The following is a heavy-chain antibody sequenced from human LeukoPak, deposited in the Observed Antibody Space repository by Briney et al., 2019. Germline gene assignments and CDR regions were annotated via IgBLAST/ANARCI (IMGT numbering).Heavy chain of an antibody. CDR2: INPNSGDT. J-gene: IGHJ4*02. V-gene: IGHV1-2*02. D-gene: IGHD3-16*01. Sequence: ASVTVSCKASGYTFTGYYLHWGRQAPGQGPEWMGWINPNSGDTNYAQKFQGRVTMTWDTSISTAYMGLSRLKSDDTAIYYCARGTAYTEHSFFDYWGQGTLVTVSS. CDR1: GYTFTGYY. CDR3: ARGTAYTEHSFFDY.